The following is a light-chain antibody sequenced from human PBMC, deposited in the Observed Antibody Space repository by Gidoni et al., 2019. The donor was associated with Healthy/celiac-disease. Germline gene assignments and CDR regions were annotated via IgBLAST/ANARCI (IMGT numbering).Light chain of an antibody. CDR3: QAWDSSTGVV. V-gene: IGLV3-1*01. CDR2: QDS. J-gene: IGLJ2*01. Sequence: SYALTPPPSVSVSPGQTASITCSGAKLGDKYACWYQQKPGQSLVLVIYQDSKRPSGIPERFSGSNSGNTATLTISGTQAMDEADYYCQAWDSSTGVVFGGGTKLTVL. CDR1: KLGDKY.